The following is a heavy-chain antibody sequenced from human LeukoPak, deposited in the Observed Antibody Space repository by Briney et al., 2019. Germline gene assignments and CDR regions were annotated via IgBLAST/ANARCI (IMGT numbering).Heavy chain of an antibody. D-gene: IGHD3-10*01. V-gene: IGHV4-34*01. CDR1: GGSFSGYY. CDR3: AIRATSDLWFGETRHENDY. Sequence: SETLSLTCAVYGGSFSGYYWSWIRQPPGKGLEWIGEINHSGSTNYNPSLKSRVTISVDTSKNQFSLKLSSVTAADTAVYYCAIRATSDLWFGETRHENDYWGQGTLVTVSS. J-gene: IGHJ4*02. CDR2: INHSGST.